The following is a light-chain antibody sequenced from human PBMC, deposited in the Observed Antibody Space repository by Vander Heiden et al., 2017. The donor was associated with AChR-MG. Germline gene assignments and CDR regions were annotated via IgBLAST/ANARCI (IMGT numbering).Light chain of an antibody. CDR3: QQRSNWYT. V-gene: IGKV3-11*01. Sequence: VLTQSPATLSLSPGARATLSCTASPSVSSHLAWYQQKPGQAPRLLIYDATSRATGITARLSGSGSGTDFTLTISSLEPEDFAVYYCQQRSNWYTFGQGTKLEIK. CDR1: PSVSSH. CDR2: DAT. J-gene: IGKJ2*01.